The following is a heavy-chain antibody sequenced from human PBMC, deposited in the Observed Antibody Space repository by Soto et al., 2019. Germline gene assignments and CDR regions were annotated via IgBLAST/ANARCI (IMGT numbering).Heavy chain of an antibody. V-gene: IGHV3-23*01. Sequence: GGSLRLSCAASGFTFSSYAMSWVRQAPGKGLEWVSAISGSGGSTYYADSVKGRFTISRDNSKNTLYLQMNSLRAEDTAVYYCATPQDGSGSYYSQPFDYWGQGTLVTVSS. D-gene: IGHD3-10*01. J-gene: IGHJ4*02. CDR3: ATPQDGSGSYYSQPFDY. CDR1: GFTFSSYA. CDR2: ISGSGGST.